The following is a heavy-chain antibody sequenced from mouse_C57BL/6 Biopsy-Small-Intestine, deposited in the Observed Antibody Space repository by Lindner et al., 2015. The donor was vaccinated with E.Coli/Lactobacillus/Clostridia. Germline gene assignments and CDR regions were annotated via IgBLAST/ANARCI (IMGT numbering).Heavy chain of an antibody. V-gene: IGHV1-63*01. CDR2: IYPGSGYT. Sequence: VQLQESGAELVRPGTSVKMSCKASGYTFTDYWLAWAKQRPGHGLEWIGDIYPGSGYTKYNQKFKGKATLTVDQSSSTAYMQLNSLTSEDSAVYYCARGGLGLYYFDYWGQGTTLTVSS. D-gene: IGHD3-3*01. CDR3: ARGGLGLYYFDY. J-gene: IGHJ2*01. CDR1: GYTFTDYW.